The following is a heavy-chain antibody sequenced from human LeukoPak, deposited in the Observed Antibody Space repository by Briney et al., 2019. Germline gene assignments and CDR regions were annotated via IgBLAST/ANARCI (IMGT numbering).Heavy chain of an antibody. D-gene: IGHD3-22*01. J-gene: IGHJ4*02. V-gene: IGHV3-30*02. CDR1: GFTFSSYG. CDR3: AKEGYYYDSSPFDY. Sequence: GGSLRLSCAASGFTFSSYGMHWVRQAPGKGLEWVAFIRYDGSNKYYADSVKGRFTISRDNSKNTLYLQMNSLRAEDTAVYYCAKEGYYYDSSPFDYWGQGTLVTVSS. CDR2: IRYDGSNK.